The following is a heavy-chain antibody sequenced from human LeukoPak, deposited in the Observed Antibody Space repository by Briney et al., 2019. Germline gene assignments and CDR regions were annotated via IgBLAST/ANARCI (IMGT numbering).Heavy chain of an antibody. CDR1: GFTFSSYS. J-gene: IGHJ5*02. Sequence: PGGSLRLSCTASGFTFSSYSMNWVRQAPGKGLEWVSSISSFSTYIYYADSMKGRFTISRDNAKNSLYLQMNSLRAEDTAVYYCARDIPPSIHPVKWFDPWGQGTLVTVSS. V-gene: IGHV3-21*01. D-gene: IGHD5-18*01. CDR2: ISSFSTYI. CDR3: ARDIPPSIHPVKWFDP.